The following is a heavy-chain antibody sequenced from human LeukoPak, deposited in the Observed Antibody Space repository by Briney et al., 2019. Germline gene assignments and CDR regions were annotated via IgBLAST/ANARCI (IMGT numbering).Heavy chain of an antibody. CDR2: SRDKGKSYTT. CDR1: GFTFSDHY. Sequence: GGSLRLSCAASGFTFSDHYMDWVRRAPGKGLEWVGRSRDKGKSYTTEYAASVRGRFTISRDNSKNSLSLQMNSLRTEDTAVYFCARGVLGASADYWGQGTLVTVSS. J-gene: IGHJ4*02. D-gene: IGHD1-26*01. V-gene: IGHV3-72*01. CDR3: ARGVLGASADY.